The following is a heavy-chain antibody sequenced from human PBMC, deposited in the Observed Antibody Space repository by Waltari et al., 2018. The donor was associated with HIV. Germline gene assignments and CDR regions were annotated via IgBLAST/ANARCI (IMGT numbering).Heavy chain of an antibody. CDR2: SSGSGGST. CDR1: GFTFEGYA. V-gene: IGHV3-23*01. CDR3: AKFRGSGSDY. J-gene: IGHJ4*02. D-gene: IGHD3-10*01. Sequence: EVQLLESGGGLVQPGGSLRLSCAASGFTFEGYAMTWVRLAPGKGLGGVSGSSGSGGSTFYADSVKGRFAISRDNSKNTLYLQMNTLRAEDTAVYYCAKFRGSGSDYWGQGAQVTVSS.